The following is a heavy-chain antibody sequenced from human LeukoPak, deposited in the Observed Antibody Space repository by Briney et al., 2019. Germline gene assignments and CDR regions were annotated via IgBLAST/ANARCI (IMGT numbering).Heavy chain of an antibody. CDR1: GGSISSSNW. CDR2: IYHSGST. J-gene: IGHJ3*02. Sequence: PSGTLSLTCAVSGGSISSSNWWSWVRQPPGKGLEWIGEIYHSGSTNYNPSLKSRVTISVDKSKNQFSLKLSSVTAADTAVYYCARGTTYYYGSGSYRCAFDIWGQGTMVTVSS. V-gene: IGHV4-4*02. CDR3: ARGTTYYYGSGSYRCAFDI. D-gene: IGHD3-10*01.